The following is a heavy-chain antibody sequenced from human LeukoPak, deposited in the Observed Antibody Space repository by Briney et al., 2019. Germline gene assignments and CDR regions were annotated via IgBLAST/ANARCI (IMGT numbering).Heavy chain of an antibody. Sequence: GGSLRLSCAPSGFKFDTYAMHWVGQAPGKGLEWVALISYDGGNIYYGDSVRGRFTISRDNDNNMLYLQMNSLRPEDTAVYYCARDPPFGNGWSQNFFDYWGQGTLVIVSS. CDR1: GFKFDTYA. CDR2: ISYDGGNI. D-gene: IGHD6-19*01. J-gene: IGHJ4*02. V-gene: IGHV3-30*04. CDR3: ARDPPFGNGWSQNFFDY.